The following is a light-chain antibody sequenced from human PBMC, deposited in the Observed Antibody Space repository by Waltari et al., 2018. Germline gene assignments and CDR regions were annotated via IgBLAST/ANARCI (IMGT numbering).Light chain of an antibody. CDR2: KDT. CDR3: QSADSSERWV. Sequence: YDLTQPASVSVSPGQTARITCSGDAFPKQYAYWYQKKPGQAPVLTIYKDTERPSGIPERFSGSTSGTTVTLTITGVLAEDEAQYYCQSADSSERWVFGGGTKLTVL. V-gene: IGLV3-25*03. J-gene: IGLJ3*02. CDR1: AFPKQY.